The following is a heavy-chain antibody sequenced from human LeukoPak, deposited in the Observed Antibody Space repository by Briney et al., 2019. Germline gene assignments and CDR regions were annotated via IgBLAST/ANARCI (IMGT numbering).Heavy chain of an antibody. CDR2: VFSSGFT. V-gene: IGHV4-4*07. CDR1: GDSISGYY. CDR3: ARLHIVTGTYFDS. J-gene: IGHJ5*01. D-gene: IGHD3-10*01. Sequence: SETLSLTCTLSGDSISGYYWSWLRQPAGKGMEWLGRVFSSGFTKHNLALDGRVTMSIDTSKNQFFLILTSVTDADTAVYYCARLHIVTGTYFDSWGQGLLVTVSS.